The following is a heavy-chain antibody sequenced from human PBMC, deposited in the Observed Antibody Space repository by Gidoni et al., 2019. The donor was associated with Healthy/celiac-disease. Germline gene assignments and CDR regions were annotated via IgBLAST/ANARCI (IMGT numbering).Heavy chain of an antibody. CDR1: GGSISSSSYY. D-gene: IGHD6-13*01. CDR3: ARRWGIAAAGTSGGWFDP. CDR2: IYYSGST. V-gene: IGHV4-39*01. J-gene: IGHJ5*02. Sequence: QLQLQESGPGLVKPSETLCLTCTVAGGSISSSSYYWGWIRPPPGKGLEWIGSIYYSGSTYYNPSLKSRVTISVDTSKNQFSLKLSSVTAADTAVYYCARRWGIAAAGTSGGWFDPWGQGTLVTVSS.